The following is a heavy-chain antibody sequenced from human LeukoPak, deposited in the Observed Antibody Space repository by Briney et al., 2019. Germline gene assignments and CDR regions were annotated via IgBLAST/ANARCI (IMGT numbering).Heavy chain of an antibody. D-gene: IGHD3-22*01. V-gene: IGHV4-34*01. CDR2: INHSGST. CDR1: GGSFSGYY. J-gene: IGHJ4*02. Sequence: SETLSLTCAVYGGSFSGYYWSWIRQPPGKGLEWIGEINHSGSTNYNPSLKSRVTISVDTSKNQFSLKLGSVTAADTAVYYCARGHRTYYYDSSGPCDYWGQGTLVTVSS. CDR3: ARGHRTYYYDSSGPCDY.